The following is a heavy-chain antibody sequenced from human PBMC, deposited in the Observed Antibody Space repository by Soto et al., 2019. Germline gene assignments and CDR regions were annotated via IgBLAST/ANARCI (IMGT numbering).Heavy chain of an antibody. D-gene: IGHD3-3*01. Sequence: ETLSLTCTVSGGSISSSRYYWGWIRQPPGKGLEWIGTIYYSGSIYYNPSLKSRVTMSIDTSKNQFSLNLSSVTAPDTAVYYCARLEWGMIFDYWGQGALVTVSS. V-gene: IGHV4-39*01. CDR2: IYYSGSI. J-gene: IGHJ4*02. CDR1: GGSISSSRYY. CDR3: ARLEWGMIFDY.